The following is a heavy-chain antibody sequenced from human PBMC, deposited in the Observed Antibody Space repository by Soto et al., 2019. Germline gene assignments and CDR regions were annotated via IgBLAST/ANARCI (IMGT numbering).Heavy chain of an antibody. Sequence: QLQLQESGPGLVKPSETLSLTCTVSGGSISSSSYYWGWIRQPPGKGLEWIGSIYYSGSTYYNPCLMSRVTISVDTSKNQCSLKLSSVTAAETAVYYCSLWEPDYWGQGTLVTVSS. J-gene: IGHJ4*02. CDR3: SLWEPDY. CDR1: GGSISSSSYY. CDR2: IYYSGST. V-gene: IGHV4-39*01. D-gene: IGHD1-26*01.